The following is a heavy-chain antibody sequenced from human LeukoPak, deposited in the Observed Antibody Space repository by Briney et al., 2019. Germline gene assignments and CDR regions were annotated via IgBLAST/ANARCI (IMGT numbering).Heavy chain of an antibody. CDR2: IYHSGST. CDR3: ARVLRWFGELYLPGYYYYYYMDV. Sequence: PSGTLSLTCAVSGGSISSSNGWSWVRQPPGKGLEWIGEIYHSGSTNYNPSLKSRVTISVDKSKNQFSLKLSSVTAADTAVYYCARVLRWFGELYLPGYYYYYYMDVWGKGTTVTVSS. J-gene: IGHJ6*03. CDR1: GGSISSSNG. D-gene: IGHD3-10*01. V-gene: IGHV4-4*02.